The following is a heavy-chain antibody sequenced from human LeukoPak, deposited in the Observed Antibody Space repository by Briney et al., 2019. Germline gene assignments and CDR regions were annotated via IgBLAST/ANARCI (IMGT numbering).Heavy chain of an antibody. CDR3: ARDMCSSSWGKCYYYYMDV. CDR2: IYYSGST. D-gene: IGHD6-13*01. J-gene: IGHJ6*03. Sequence: SETLSLTCTVSGGSISSSSYYWGWIRQPPGKGLEWIGSIYYSGSTYYNPSLKSRVTISVDTSKNQFSLKLSSVTAADTAVYYCARDMCSSSWGKCYYYYMDVWGKGTTVTIS. V-gene: IGHV4-39*07. CDR1: GGSISSSSYY.